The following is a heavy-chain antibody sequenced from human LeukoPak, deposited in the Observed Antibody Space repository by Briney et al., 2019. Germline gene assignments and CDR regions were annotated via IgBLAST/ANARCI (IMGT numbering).Heavy chain of an antibody. J-gene: IGHJ4*02. CDR1: GFSLSNSGVG. D-gene: IGHD2-15*01. V-gene: IGHV2-5*02. Sequence: SGPTLVKPTQTLTLTCTFSGFSLSNSGVGVGRIRQPPGKALEWLSLIYWDDAKRYSPALESRLTITKDTSKNQVVLTITNMDPVDTATYYCVHSSLYCSGGSCYPYFDYWGQGTLVTVSS. CDR3: VHSSLYCSGGSCYPYFDY. CDR2: IYWDDAK.